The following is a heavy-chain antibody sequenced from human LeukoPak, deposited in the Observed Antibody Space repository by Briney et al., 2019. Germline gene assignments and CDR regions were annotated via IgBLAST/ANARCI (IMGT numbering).Heavy chain of an antibody. D-gene: IGHD3-3*01. CDR3: AKEERYDFWSGYYYY. Sequence: GGSLRLSCAASGFTFSSYAMSWVRQAPGKVLEWVSAISGSGGSTYHADSVKGRFTISRDNSKNTLYLQMNSLRAEDTAVYYCAKEERYDFWSGYYYYWGQGTLVTVSS. CDR1: GFTFSSYA. CDR2: ISGSGGST. J-gene: IGHJ4*02. V-gene: IGHV3-23*01.